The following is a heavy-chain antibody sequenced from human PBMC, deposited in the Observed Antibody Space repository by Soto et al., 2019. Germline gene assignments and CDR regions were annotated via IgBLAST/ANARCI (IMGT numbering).Heavy chain of an antibody. Sequence: GGSLRLSCAASGFTFSGHCMNWVRQAPGKGLEWVASISSSSSYINYADAVKGRITISRNNAKNSLYLQMNSLRAADTAVYYCARDSSSDYDLIKYPTRPDYWGQGTLVTVSS. CDR1: GFTFSGHC. CDR2: ISSSSSYI. J-gene: IGHJ4*02. CDR3: ARDSSSDYDLIKYPTRPDY. D-gene: IGHD3-16*01. V-gene: IGHV3-21*01.